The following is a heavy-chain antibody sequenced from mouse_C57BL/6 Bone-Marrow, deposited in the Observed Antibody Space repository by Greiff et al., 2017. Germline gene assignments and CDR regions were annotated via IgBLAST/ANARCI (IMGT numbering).Heavy chain of an antibody. V-gene: IGHV5-12*01. CDR3: ARHARALGLTGYGFAY. CDR1: GFTFSDYY. Sequence: EVHLVESGGGLVQPGGSLKLSCAASGFTFSDYYMYWVRQTPETRLEWVAYISNGGGSTYYPDTVKGRFTISRDNAKNTLYLQMSRLKSEDTAMYYCARHARALGLTGYGFAYWGQGTLVTVSA. D-gene: IGHD2-14*01. CDR2: ISNGGGST. J-gene: IGHJ3*01.